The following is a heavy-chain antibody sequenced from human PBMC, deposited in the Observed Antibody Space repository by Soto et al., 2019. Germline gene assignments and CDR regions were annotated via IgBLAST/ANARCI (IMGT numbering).Heavy chain of an antibody. V-gene: IGHV3-21*01. D-gene: IGHD3-9*01. J-gene: IGHJ6*03. CDR2: ISSSSSYI. Sequence: EVQLVESGGGLVKPGGSLRLSCAASGFTFSSYSMNWVRQAPGKGLEWVSSISSSSSYIYYADSVKGRFTISRDNAKNSLYLQMNSLRAEDTAVYYCARALTTFLGPKPPYYYYMDVWGKGTTVTVSS. CDR1: GFTFSSYS. CDR3: ARALTTFLGPKPPYYYYMDV.